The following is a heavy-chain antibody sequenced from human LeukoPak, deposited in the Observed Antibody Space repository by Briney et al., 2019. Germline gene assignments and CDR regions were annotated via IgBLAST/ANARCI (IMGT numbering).Heavy chain of an antibody. Sequence: PGGSLRLSCAACGFTVSSNYMSWVRQAPGKGLEWVSVIYSGGSTYYADSVKGRFTISRDNSKNTLYLQMNSLRAEDTAVYYCARDSPSRGWPLDYWGQGTLVTVSS. D-gene: IGHD6-19*01. CDR3: ARDSPSRGWPLDY. CDR2: IYSGGST. CDR1: GFTVSSNY. J-gene: IGHJ4*02. V-gene: IGHV3-66*02.